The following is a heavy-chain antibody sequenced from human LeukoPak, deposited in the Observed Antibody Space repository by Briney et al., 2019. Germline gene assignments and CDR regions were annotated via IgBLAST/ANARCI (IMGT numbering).Heavy chain of an antibody. CDR3: ARDLVGVVVPAANFDY. CDR2: IDLNSGGT. CDR1: GYTFTGYY. D-gene: IGHD2-2*01. Sequence: ASVKVSCKASGYTFTGYYMHWVRQAPGQGLEWMGWIDLNSGGTNYAQKFQGRVTMTRDTFISTAYMELSRLRSDDTAVYYCARDLVGVVVPAANFDYWGQGTLVTVSS. V-gene: IGHV1-2*02. J-gene: IGHJ4*02.